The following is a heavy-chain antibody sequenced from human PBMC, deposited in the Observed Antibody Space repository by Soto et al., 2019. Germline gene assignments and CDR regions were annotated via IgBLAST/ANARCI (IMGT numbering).Heavy chain of an antibody. CDR2: IWYDGSNK. D-gene: IGHD6-6*01. CDR3: ARNPFGYFEYSSIYCYYGMDV. Sequence: GGSLRLSCAASGFTFSSYGMHWVRQAPGKGLEWVAVIWYDGSNKYYADSVKGRVTISRDNSKNTLYLQMNSLRAEDTAVYYCARNPFGYFEYSSIYCYYGMDVWGQGTTVTVSS. CDR1: GFTFSSYG. V-gene: IGHV3-33*01. J-gene: IGHJ6*02.